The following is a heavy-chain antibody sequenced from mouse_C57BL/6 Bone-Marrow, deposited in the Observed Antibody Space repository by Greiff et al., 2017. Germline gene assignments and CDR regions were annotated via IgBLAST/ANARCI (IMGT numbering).Heavy chain of an antibody. CDR3: ARRLTYYGSSYFDY. J-gene: IGHJ2*01. CDR1: GYTFTSYW. D-gene: IGHD1-1*01. CDR2: IHPNSGST. V-gene: IGHV1-64*01. Sequence: QVQLQQPGAELVKPGASVKLSCKASGYTFTSYWMHWVKQRPGQGLAWIGMIHPNSGSTNYNEKFKSKATLTVDKSSSPAYMQLSSLTSEDSAVDYGARRLTYYGSSYFDYWGQGTTLTVSS.